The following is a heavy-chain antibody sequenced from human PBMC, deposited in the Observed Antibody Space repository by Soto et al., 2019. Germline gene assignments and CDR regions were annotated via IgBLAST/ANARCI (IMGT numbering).Heavy chain of an antibody. Sequence: QVQLVQSGAEMKAPGDSVRVSCEASGYTFTSYYIHWVRQAPGQGLEWMGWINPKFGDTTYAQDFQGRVSMTRDMSISTVYMELSRLTSDDTAIYYCARNMDYYYGPGSGNGHGFWGQGTTVTVFS. D-gene: IGHD3-10*01. CDR1: GYTFTSYY. CDR2: INPKFGDT. J-gene: IGHJ6*02. V-gene: IGHV1-2*02. CDR3: ARNMDYYYGPGSGNGHGF.